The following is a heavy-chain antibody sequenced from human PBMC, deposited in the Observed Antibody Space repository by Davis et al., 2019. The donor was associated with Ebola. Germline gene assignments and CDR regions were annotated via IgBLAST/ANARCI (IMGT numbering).Heavy chain of an antibody. V-gene: IGHV4-30-2*01. D-gene: IGHD4-17*01. CDR3: AREGRWGDYGTSSDWFDP. J-gene: IGHJ5*02. Sequence: PSETLSLTCAVSGGSISSGGYSWSWIRQPPGKGLEWIGYIYHSGSTYYNPSLKSRVTISVDRSKNQFSLKLSSVTAADTAVYYCAREGRWGDYGTSSDWFDPWGQGTLVTVSS. CDR1: GGSISSGGYS. CDR2: IYHSGST.